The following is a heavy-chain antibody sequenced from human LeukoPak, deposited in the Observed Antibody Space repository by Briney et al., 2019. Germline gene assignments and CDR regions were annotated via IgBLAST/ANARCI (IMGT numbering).Heavy chain of an antibody. Sequence: GGSLRLSCAASGFTFSSYAMSWVRQAPGKGLEWVSAISGSGGSTHYADSVKGRFTISRDNSKNTLYLQMNSLRAEDTAVYYCAKDTSELLDSDAVDYWGQGTLVTVSS. V-gene: IGHV3-23*01. CDR1: GFTFSSYA. CDR2: ISGSGGST. CDR3: AKDTSELLDSDAVDY. D-gene: IGHD1-26*01. J-gene: IGHJ4*02.